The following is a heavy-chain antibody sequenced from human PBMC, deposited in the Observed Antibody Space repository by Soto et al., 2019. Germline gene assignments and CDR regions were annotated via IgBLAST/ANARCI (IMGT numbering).Heavy chain of an antibody. D-gene: IGHD3-22*01. CDR3: ARLGAYYQALDS. CDR1: GGSISSGGYY. CDR2: VYYAGTT. J-gene: IGHJ4*02. V-gene: IGHV4-61*08. Sequence: PSETLSLTCTVSGGSISSGGYYWSWIRQHPGKGLEWIGYVYYAGTTTYNPSLKSRVSISTDTSKNEVSLKLSSVTAADTAVYYCARLGAYYQALDSWGQGTLVTVSS.